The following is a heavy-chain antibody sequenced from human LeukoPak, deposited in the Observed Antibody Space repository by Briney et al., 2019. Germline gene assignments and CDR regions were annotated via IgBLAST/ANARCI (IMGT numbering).Heavy chain of an antibody. CDR1: GGSIPNSY. J-gene: IGHJ3*02. CDR3: ARDPLSTNDFDI. Sequence: SESVSLPYPVSGGSIPNSYCNWLRQPPPKGREWIGYINYTGSTNYNPSLKSRVTISVDTSKNQFSLKLSSVTAADTPMYFCARDPLSTNDFDIWGQGTMVTVSS. V-gene: IGHV4-59*01. D-gene: IGHD1-1*01. CDR2: INYTGST.